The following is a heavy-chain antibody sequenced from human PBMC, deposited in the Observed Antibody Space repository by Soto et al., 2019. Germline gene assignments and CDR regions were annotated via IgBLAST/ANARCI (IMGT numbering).Heavy chain of an antibody. D-gene: IGHD6-19*01. J-gene: IGHJ4*02. V-gene: IGHV2-5*01. CDR1: GFSLSTSGVG. CDR2: IYWYDDK. Sequence: QITLKESGPTLVKPTQTLTLTCTFSGFSLSTSGVGVGWIRQPPGKALEWLALIYWYDDKRYSPSLKSRLTITKDTSKNQVVLTMTNMDPVDTATYYCAHRRGGQWLVSFDSWGQGTLVTVSS. CDR3: AHRRGGQWLVSFDS.